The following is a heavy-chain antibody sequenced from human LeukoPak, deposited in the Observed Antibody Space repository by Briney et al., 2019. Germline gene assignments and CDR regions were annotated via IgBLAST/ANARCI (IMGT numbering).Heavy chain of an antibody. CDR1: GLSFSSNW. D-gene: IGHD3-16*01. V-gene: IGHV3-7*01. Sequence: GGSLRLSCAASGLSFSSNWMSWVRQAPGEGLEWVANIRQDGGEKYYVNSVKGRFTISRDNAKTSLYLQMNSLRAEDTALYYCAKGDYFDYWGQGTLVAVPS. J-gene: IGHJ4*02. CDR2: IRQDGGEK. CDR3: AKGDYFDY.